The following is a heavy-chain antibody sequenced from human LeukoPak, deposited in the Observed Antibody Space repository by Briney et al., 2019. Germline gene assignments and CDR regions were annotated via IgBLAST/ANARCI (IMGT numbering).Heavy chain of an antibody. Sequence: ASVKVSCKSSGYTFTSYGISWVRQAPGQGLEWMGWISAYNGDTNYSQKLQGRVTMTTDTSTSTAYMELRSLRSGDTAVYYCAREGFCTDGVCYKGFMCYWGQGTLVTVSS. V-gene: IGHV1-18*01. CDR2: ISAYNGDT. J-gene: IGHJ4*02. D-gene: IGHD2-8*01. CDR3: AREGFCTDGVCYKGFMCY. CDR1: GYTFTSYG.